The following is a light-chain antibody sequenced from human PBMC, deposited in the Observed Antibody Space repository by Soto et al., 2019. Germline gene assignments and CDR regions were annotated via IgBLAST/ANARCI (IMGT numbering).Light chain of an antibody. V-gene: IGKV3-15*01. CDR2: GAS. Sequence: EIVMTQYPATLSVSPGERATLSCRDSQSVSSNLAWYQQKPGQAPRLLIYGASTRATGIPARFSGSGSGTEFTLTISSLQSEDCAVYYCQQYNNWPLALTFGGGTKVEIK. CDR1: QSVSSN. CDR3: QQYNNWPLALT. J-gene: IGKJ4*01.